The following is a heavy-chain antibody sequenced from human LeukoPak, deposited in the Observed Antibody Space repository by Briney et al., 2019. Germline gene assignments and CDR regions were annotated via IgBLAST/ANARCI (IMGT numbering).Heavy chain of an antibody. CDR1: GYTFTGYY. CDR2: INPNSGGT. Sequence: ASVKVSCKASGYTFTGYYMHWVRQAPGQGLEWRGLINPNSGGTNYAQKFQGRVTMTRDTSISTAYMELSRLRSDDTAVYYCARDDYGDYYYYYMDVWGKGTTVTISS. J-gene: IGHJ6*03. CDR3: ARDDYGDYYYYYMDV. V-gene: IGHV1-2*02. D-gene: IGHD4-17*01.